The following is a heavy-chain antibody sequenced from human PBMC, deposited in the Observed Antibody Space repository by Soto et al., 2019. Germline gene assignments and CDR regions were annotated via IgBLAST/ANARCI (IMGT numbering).Heavy chain of an antibody. D-gene: IGHD3-16*01. CDR2: IYYSGST. Sequence: TLSLTCTVSGGSISSGDYYWSWIRQPPGKGLEWSGYIYYSGSTYYNPSLKSRVTRSVDTSKNQFSLKLSSVTAADTAVYYCARGRFGGNWFYPWGQGTLVTVSS. CDR3: ARGRFGGNWFYP. CDR1: GGSISSGDYY. V-gene: IGHV4-30-4*01. J-gene: IGHJ5*02.